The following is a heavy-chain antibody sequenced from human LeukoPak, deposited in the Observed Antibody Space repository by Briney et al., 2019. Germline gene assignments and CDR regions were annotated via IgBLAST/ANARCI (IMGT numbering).Heavy chain of an antibody. J-gene: IGHJ4*02. CDR3: ARDPADELLLSVLQGPFDY. Sequence: GGSLRLSCAASGFTFSSYAMHWVRQAPGKGLEWVAVISYDGSNKYYADSVKGRFTISRDNSKNTLYLQMNSLRAEDTAVYYCARDPADELLLSVLQGPFDYWGQGTPVTVSS. CDR1: GFTFSSYA. D-gene: IGHD2/OR15-2a*01. V-gene: IGHV3-30*04. CDR2: ISYDGSNK.